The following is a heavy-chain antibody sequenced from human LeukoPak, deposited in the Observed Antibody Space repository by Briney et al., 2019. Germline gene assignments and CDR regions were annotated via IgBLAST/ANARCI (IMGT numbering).Heavy chain of an antibody. D-gene: IGHD3-3*01. J-gene: IGHJ4*02. CDR3: AKGYFYDFWSGYLDY. Sequence: XISWNSGSIGYADSVKGRFTISRDNAKNSLYLQMNSLRAEDTALYYCAKGYFYDFWSGYLDYWGQGTLVTVSS. V-gene: IGHV3-9*01. CDR2: ISWNSGSI.